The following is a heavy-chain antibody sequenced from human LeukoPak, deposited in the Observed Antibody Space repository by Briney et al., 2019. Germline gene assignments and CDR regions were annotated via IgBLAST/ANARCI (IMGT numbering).Heavy chain of an antibody. D-gene: IGHD3-10*01. J-gene: IGHJ4*02. CDR2: IYYSGST. CDR3: ARVLTYGSRTYYFDY. V-gene: IGHV4-59*01. Sequence: PSETLSLTCTVSGGSISGYYWSWVRQPRGKGLGWVGYIYYSGSTNYNPSLKSRVTISLDTSKNQFSLKLSSVTAADTAVYYCARVLTYGSRTYYFDYWGQGTLVTVSS. CDR1: GGSISGYY.